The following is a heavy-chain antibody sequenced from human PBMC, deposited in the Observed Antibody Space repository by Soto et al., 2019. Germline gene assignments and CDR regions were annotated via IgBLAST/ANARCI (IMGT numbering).Heavy chain of an antibody. CDR1: GLTFSTYG. D-gene: IGHD3-16*01. J-gene: IGHJ6*03. V-gene: IGHV3-30*18. CDR2: ISFDGSNK. CDR3: AKDLGYYYIWGSNFYYMDV. Sequence: QVQLVESGGGVVQPGRSLRLSCAASGLTFSTYGMHWVRQAPGKGLEWVAVISFDGSNKYYADSVKGRFIISRDNSKNTLNLQMNSLRAEDTAVYYCAKDLGYYYIWGSNFYYMDVWGKGTTVTVSS.